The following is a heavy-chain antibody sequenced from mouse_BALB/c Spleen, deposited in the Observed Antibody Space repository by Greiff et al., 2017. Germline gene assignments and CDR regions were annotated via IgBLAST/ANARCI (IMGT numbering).Heavy chain of an antibody. Sequence: QVQLQQSGPELVKPGASVKMSCKASGYTFTSYYIHWVKQRPGQGLEWIGWIYPGDGSTKYNEKFKGKTTLTADKSSSTAYMLLSSLTSEDSAIYFCASGDYYGSSLYDFDDWGQGTTLTVSS. CDR2: IYPGDGST. J-gene: IGHJ2*01. CDR1: GYTFTSYY. V-gene: IGHV1S56*01. CDR3: ASGDYYGSSLYDFDD. D-gene: IGHD1-1*01.